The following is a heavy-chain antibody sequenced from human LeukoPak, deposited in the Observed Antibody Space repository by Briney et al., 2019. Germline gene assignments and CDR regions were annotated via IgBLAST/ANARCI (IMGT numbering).Heavy chain of an antibody. J-gene: IGHJ4*02. V-gene: IGHV1-2*02. D-gene: IGHD3-9*01. CDR3: ARARYFDWVTKYYFDY. CDR2: INPNSGGT. Sequence: GASVKVSCKASGYTFTGYYTHWVRQAPGQGLEWMGWINPNSGGTNYAQKFQGRVTMTRDTSISTAYMELSRPRSDDTAVYYCARARYFDWVTKYYFDYWGQGTLVTVSS. CDR1: GYTFTGYY.